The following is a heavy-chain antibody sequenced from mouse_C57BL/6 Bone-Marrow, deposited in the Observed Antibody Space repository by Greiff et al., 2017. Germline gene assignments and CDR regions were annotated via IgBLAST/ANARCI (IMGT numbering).Heavy chain of an antibody. V-gene: IGHV2-9-1*01. J-gene: IGHJ3*01. Sequence: VKVVESGPGLVAPSQSLSITCTVSGFSLTSYAISWVRQPPGKGLEWLGVIWTGGGTNYNSALKSRLSISKDNSKSQVFLKMNSLQTDDTARYYCARSDYGSSPLAYWGQGTLVTVSA. CDR1: GFSLTSYA. CDR2: IWTGGGT. CDR3: ARSDYGSSPLAY. D-gene: IGHD1-1*01.